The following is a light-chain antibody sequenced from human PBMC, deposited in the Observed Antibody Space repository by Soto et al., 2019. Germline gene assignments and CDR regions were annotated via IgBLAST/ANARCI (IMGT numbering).Light chain of an antibody. J-gene: IGLJ3*02. V-gene: IGLV2-14*01. Sequence: QSVLTQPASVSGSPGQSITISCTGTSSDVGGYNYVSWYQQHPGKAPKLMIYEVSNRPSGVSNRFSGSKSGNTASLTISGLQDEDEADYYCSSYTSSSTLPWVFGGGTQLTFL. CDR1: SSDVGGYNY. CDR2: EVS. CDR3: SSYTSSSTLPWV.